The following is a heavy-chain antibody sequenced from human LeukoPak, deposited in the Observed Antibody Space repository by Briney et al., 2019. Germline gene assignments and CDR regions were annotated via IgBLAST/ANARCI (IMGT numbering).Heavy chain of an antibody. CDR1: GGSISSSSYH. V-gene: IGHV4-39*01. J-gene: IGHJ4*02. D-gene: IGHD5-12*01. Sequence: SETLSLTCTVSGGSISSSSYHWGWIRQPPGKGLEWIGSMSYSGSTYYNPSLKSRFTISVDTSKNQFSLKLSSVTAADTAVYYCAREYSGYGWVDYWGQGTLVTVSS. CDR3: AREYSGYGWVDY. CDR2: MSYSGST.